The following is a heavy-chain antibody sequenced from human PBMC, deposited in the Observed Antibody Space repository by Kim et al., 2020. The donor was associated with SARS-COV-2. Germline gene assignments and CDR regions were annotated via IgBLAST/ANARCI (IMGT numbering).Heavy chain of an antibody. V-gene: IGHV4-59*08. CDR1: GGSISSYY. CDR2: IYYSGST. CDR3: ARLGLVLGGWPQEGAFDI. D-gene: IGHD6-19*01. J-gene: IGHJ3*02. Sequence: SETLSLTCTVSGGSISSYYWSWIRQPPGKGLEWIGYIYYSGSTNYNPSLKSRVTISVDTSKNQFSLKLSSVTAADTAVYYCARLGLVLGGWPQEGAFDIWGQGTMVTVS.